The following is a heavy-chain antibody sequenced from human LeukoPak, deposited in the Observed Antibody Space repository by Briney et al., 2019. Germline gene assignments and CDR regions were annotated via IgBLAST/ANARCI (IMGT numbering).Heavy chain of an antibody. J-gene: IGHJ3*02. CDR1: SGSISSGSYY. CDR3: ARDPRGMIVVVEDAFDI. CDR2: IYTSGST. Sequence: SETLSLTCTVSSGSISSGSYYWSWIRQPAGKGLEWIGRIYTSGSTNYNPSLKSRVTISVDTSKNQFSLKVTSVTAADTAVYYCARDPRGMIVVVEDAFDIWGQGTLVTVSS. V-gene: IGHV4-61*02. D-gene: IGHD3-22*01.